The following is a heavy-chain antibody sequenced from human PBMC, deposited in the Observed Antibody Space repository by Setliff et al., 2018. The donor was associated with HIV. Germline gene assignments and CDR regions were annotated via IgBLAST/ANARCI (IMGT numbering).Heavy chain of an antibody. CDR3: ARRGSGSPYFDY. CDR1: GASISSSYW. Sequence: PSETLSLTCAVSGASISSSYWWNWVRQPPGKGLEWIGEISHSGSTYYNPSLKSRVTISVDTSKNQFSLKLRSVTAADTAVYYCARRGSGSPYFDYWGQGTLVTAPQ. V-gene: IGHV4-4*02. D-gene: IGHD6-19*01. J-gene: IGHJ4*02. CDR2: ISHSGST.